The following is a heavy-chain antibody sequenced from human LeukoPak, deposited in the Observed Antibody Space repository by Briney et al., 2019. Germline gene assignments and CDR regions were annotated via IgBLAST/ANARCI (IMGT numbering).Heavy chain of an antibody. CDR1: GYTFTSYY. V-gene: IGHV1-46*01. CDR3: ARGQGIAVAGFDY. D-gene: IGHD6-19*01. CDR2: INPSGGST. Sequence: ASVKVSCKASGYTFTSYYMHWVRQAPGQGLEWMGIINPSGGSTSYAQKFQGRVTMTRNTSISTAYMELSSLRSEDTAVYYCARGQGIAVAGFDYWGQGTLVTVSS. J-gene: IGHJ4*02.